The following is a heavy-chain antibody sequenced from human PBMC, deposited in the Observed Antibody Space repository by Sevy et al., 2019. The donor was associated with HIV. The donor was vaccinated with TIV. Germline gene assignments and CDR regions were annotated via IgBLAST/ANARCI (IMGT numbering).Heavy chain of an antibody. D-gene: IGHD1-26*01. Sequence: GGSLRLSCAASGFRFSAYWMNWVRRAPGKGLEWVANIKPDGSDKHYVDSAEGRFTISRDNAKNSLYLQMNSLRVEDTAMYYCAQETFGRFDSWGQGTLVTVSS. CDR2: IKPDGSDK. CDR3: AQETFGRFDS. V-gene: IGHV3-7*01. CDR1: GFRFSAYW. J-gene: IGHJ4*02.